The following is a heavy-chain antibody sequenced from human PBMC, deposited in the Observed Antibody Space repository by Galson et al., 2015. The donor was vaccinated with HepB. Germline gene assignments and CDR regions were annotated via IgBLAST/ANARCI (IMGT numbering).Heavy chain of an antibody. D-gene: IGHD6-19*01. CDR1: GFTFSSYG. V-gene: IGHV3-33*01. Sequence: SLRLSCAASGFTFSSYGMHWVRQAPGKGLEWVAVIWYDGSNKYYADSVKGRFTISRDNSKNTLYLQMNSLRAEDTAVYYCARDLYSSGWYLDPIGYWGQGTLVTVSS. CDR2: IWYDGSNK. J-gene: IGHJ4*02. CDR3: ARDLYSSGWYLDPIGY.